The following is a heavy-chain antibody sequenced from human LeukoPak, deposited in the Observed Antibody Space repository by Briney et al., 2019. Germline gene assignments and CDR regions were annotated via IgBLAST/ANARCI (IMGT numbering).Heavy chain of an antibody. V-gene: IGHV3-7*01. D-gene: IGHD3-22*01. CDR2: IKQDGSEK. CDR1: GFTFRSYW. Sequence: PGGSLRLSCAASGFTFRSYWMSWVRQAPGKGLEWVANIKQDGSEKYYVDSVKGRFTISRDNAKNLLYLQMNSLRAEDTAVYYCARYEGGYYLYFDYWGQGTLVTVSS. CDR3: ARYEGGYYLYFDY. J-gene: IGHJ4*02.